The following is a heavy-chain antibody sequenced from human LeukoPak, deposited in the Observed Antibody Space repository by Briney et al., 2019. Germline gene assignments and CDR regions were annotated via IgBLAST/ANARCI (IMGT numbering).Heavy chain of an antibody. D-gene: IGHD1-26*01. J-gene: IGHJ4*02. CDR1: GGSISSSNYY. Sequence: SETLSLTCTVSGGSISSSNYYWGWIRQPPGKGLEWIGSMYYSGSTYYNPSLKSRVTISVDTSTNQFSLKLSSVTAADTAVYYCARLWVRSYFWGQGTLVTVSS. CDR3: ARLWVRSYF. V-gene: IGHV4-39*01. CDR2: MYYSGST.